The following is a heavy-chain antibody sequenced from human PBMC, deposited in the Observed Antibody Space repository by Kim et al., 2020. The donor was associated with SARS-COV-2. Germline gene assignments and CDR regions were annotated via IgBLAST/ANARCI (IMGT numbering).Heavy chain of an antibody. CDR1: GFTFSSYA. V-gene: IGHV3-23*01. D-gene: IGHD3-10*01. CDR3: AKGPTIMKEPEGNAFDI. J-gene: IGHJ3*02. Sequence: GGSLRLSCAASGFTFSSYAMSWVRQAPGKGLEWVSAISGSGGSTYYADSVKGRFTISRDNSKNTLYLQMNSLRAEDTAVYYCAKGPTIMKEPEGNAFDIWGQGTMVTVSS. CDR2: ISGSGGST.